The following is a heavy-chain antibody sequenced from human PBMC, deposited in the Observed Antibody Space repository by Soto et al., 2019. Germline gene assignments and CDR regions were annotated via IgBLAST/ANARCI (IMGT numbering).Heavy chain of an antibody. CDR1: GYTFANYG. CDR2: ISLYSDGT. V-gene: IGHV1-18*01. D-gene: IGHD2-2*01. Sequence: QVQLVQSGGEVKRTGASVKVSCKTSGYTFANYGITWVRQAPGQPLEWLGWISLYSDGTNYAQKFQGRVSMTTDTSTTTAYMELRSLRSDDTAVYYCARVVPGAEAWFGPWGQGTLVTASS. J-gene: IGHJ5*02. CDR3: ARVVPGAEAWFGP.